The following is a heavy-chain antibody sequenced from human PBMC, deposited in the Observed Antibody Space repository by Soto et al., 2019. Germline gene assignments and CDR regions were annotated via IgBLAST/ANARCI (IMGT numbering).Heavy chain of an antibody. V-gene: IGHV3-30*18. Sequence: QVQLVESGGGVVQPGRSLRLSCAASGFTFSSYGMHWVRQAPGQGLEWVAMISFEGRNQYYADSVKGRFTISTANSKNKLDRQKNNLRTEDTAVYYCANVLVELSAERYDHWCQGVLVTVSS. CDR2: ISFEGRNQ. CDR1: GFTFSSYG. J-gene: IGHJ4*02. CDR3: ANVLVELSAERYDH. D-gene: IGHD3-16*02.